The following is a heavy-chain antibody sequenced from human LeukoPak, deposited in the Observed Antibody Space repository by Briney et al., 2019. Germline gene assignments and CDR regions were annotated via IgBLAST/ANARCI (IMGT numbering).Heavy chain of an antibody. D-gene: IGHD3-22*01. CDR3: AKASAMIVVVSKHFDY. V-gene: IGHV3-23*01. Sequence: PGGSLRLSCAASGFTFSSYAMSWVRQAPGKGLEWVSAISGSGGSTYYADSVKGRCTISRDNSKNTLYLQMNSLRAEDTAVYYCAKASAMIVVVSKHFDYWGQGTLVTVSS. CDR1: GFTFSSYA. J-gene: IGHJ4*02. CDR2: ISGSGGST.